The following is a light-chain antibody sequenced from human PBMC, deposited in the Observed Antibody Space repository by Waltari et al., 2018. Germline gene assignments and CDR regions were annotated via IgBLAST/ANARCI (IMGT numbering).Light chain of an antibody. J-gene: IGLJ1*01. V-gene: IGLV3-25*03. CDR3: ESADNTGAYV. Sequence: SYELTQPPSVSVSPGQTAKIPCPGDALPNQFAYWFPPKPGQAPVLIIYKDTRRPSGIPERFSGSNSGTTVTLTITGVQAEDEADYYCESADNTGAYVFGGGTKVTVL. CDR1: ALPNQF. CDR2: KDT.